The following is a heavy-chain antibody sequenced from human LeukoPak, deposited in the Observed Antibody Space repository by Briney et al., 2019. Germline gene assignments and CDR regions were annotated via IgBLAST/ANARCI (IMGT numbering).Heavy chain of an antibody. J-gene: IGHJ6*03. CDR2: IIPIFGTA. CDR1: GGTFSSYA. Sequence: SVKVSCKASGGTFSSYAISWVRQAPGQGLEWMGGIIPIFGTANYAQKFQGRVTITTDESTSTAYMELSSLRSEDTAVYYCARVSLGDIVVVPAATGGYYYYYMDVWGKGTTVTVSS. V-gene: IGHV1-69*05. D-gene: IGHD2-2*01. CDR3: ARVSLGDIVVVPAATGGYYYYYMDV.